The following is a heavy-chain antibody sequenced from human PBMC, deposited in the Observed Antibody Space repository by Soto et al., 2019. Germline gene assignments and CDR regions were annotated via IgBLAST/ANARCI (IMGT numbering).Heavy chain of an antibody. Sequence: PGGSLRRSCAASGFTFNSYGMHWVRQGPGNGLEWVAFISYDSTKTYYADSVKGRFTISRDNSNSALYVKMNSLTGEDTAVYYCARTRSAWSDFHYYSLDVLGQGTTVTVSS. CDR3: ARTRSAWSDFHYYSLDV. CDR2: ISYDSTKT. D-gene: IGHD1-26*01. V-gene: IGHV3-30*03. J-gene: IGHJ6*02. CDR1: GFTFNSYG.